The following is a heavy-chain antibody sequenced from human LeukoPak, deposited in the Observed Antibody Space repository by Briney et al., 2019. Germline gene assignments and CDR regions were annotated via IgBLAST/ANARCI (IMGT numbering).Heavy chain of an antibody. CDR3: ARGRRDGYNFYWYFDL. Sequence: SETLSLTCTVSGGSISSGSYYWSWLRQPAGTGLEWIGCIFPSGSTNYNSSLKSRVTISVDTSKNQFSLKVSSVTAADTAVYYCARGRRDGYNFYWYFDLWGRGTLVTVSS. D-gene: IGHD5-24*01. CDR2: IFPSGST. CDR1: GGSISSGSYY. J-gene: IGHJ2*01. V-gene: IGHV4-61*02.